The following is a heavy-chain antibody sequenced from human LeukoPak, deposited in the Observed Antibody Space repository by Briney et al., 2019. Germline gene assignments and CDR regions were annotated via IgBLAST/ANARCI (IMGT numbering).Heavy chain of an antibody. V-gene: IGHV7-4-1*02. D-gene: IGHD3-16*02. CDR2: INTNTGNP. CDR1: GYTFTSYA. J-gene: IGHJ4*02. CDR3: ARETWGHYDYVWGSYRQPRSFDY. Sequence: ASVKVSCKASGYTFTSYAMNWVRQAPGQGLEWMGWINTNTGNPTYAQGFTGRFVFSLDTSVSTAYLQISSLKAEDTAVYYCARETWGHYDYVWGSYRQPRSFDYWGQGTLVTVSS.